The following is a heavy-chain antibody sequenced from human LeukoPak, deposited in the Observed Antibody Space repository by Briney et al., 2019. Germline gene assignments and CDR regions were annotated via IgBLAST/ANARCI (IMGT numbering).Heavy chain of an antibody. D-gene: IGHD6-13*01. CDR2: NSGST. V-gene: IGHV4-39*07. Sequence: SETLSLTCTVSGGSISSSSFYWGWIRQPPGKGLGWIGCNSGSTHYNPSLKSRVSISVVTSKNQFSLKLSSVSAADTAVYYCARDRTQWLSSNWYGPFDPWGQGTLVTVSS. CDR1: GGSISSSSFY. J-gene: IGHJ5*02. CDR3: ARDRTQWLSSNWYGPFDP.